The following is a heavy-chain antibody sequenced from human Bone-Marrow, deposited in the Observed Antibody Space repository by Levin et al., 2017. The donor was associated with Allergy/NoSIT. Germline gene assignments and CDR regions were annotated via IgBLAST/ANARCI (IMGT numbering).Heavy chain of an antibody. CDR1: GFTFRSYA. D-gene: IGHD5-18*01. Sequence: PRASVKVSCTASGFTFRSYAMSWVRQAPGKGLEWLSIINNSGDNEKHADSVRGRFTISRDNSKNTLYLQMNSLRAEDTAIYYCAKDYRGNNAFDVWGQGTMVTVSS. CDR2: INNSGDNE. CDR3: AKDYRGNNAFDV. V-gene: IGHV3-23*01. J-gene: IGHJ3*01.